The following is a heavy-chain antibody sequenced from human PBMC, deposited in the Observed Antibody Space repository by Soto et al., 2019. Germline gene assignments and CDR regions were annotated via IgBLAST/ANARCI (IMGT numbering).Heavy chain of an antibody. Sequence: PSESLSLTCTACGGTISTSTDYWGWKSQAPGKGLEWIGSIYLSGSNHYNPPFQSRVTISVDTSNNQLSLMLSSVTATDTAVYYCASRSSFYTWSFGFWGQGTLVTVSS. D-gene: IGHD3-3*01. V-gene: IGHV4-39*01. CDR3: ASRSSFYTWSFGF. CDR2: IYLSGSN. CDR1: GGTISTSTDY. J-gene: IGHJ4*02.